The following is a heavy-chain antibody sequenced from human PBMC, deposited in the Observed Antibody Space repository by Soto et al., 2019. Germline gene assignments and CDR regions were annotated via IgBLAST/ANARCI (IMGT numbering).Heavy chain of an antibody. CDR3: ARGGGGRWYSGDY. CDR2: MNPNSGDT. J-gene: IGHJ4*02. D-gene: IGHD6-13*01. V-gene: IGHV1-8*01. Sequence: QVQLVQSGAEVKKPGASVKVSCKASGYTFTNYHIHWVRQATGQGLEWMGWMNPNSGDTGYAQKVQGRVTMTRGPSRTAACRGLGGLGSGDTVVYYWARGGGGRWYSGDYWGQGTLVTVSS. CDR1: GYTFTNYH.